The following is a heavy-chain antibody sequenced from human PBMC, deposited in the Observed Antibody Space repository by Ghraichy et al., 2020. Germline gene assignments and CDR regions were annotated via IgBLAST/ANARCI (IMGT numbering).Heavy chain of an antibody. D-gene: IGHD5-12*01. CDR2: IRGDGDDK. V-gene: IGHV3-23*01. CDR1: GFTFSGFA. CDR3: AKAQEESGNVASYVDY. J-gene: IGHJ4*02. Sequence: GSLRLSLTCAASGFTFSGFAMSWVRQAPGKGLDWVSVIRGDGDDKYYADSVKGRFTISRDNSKNTLYLQLNSLRVDDTAIYYCAKAQEESGNVASYVDYWGQGTLVTVSS.